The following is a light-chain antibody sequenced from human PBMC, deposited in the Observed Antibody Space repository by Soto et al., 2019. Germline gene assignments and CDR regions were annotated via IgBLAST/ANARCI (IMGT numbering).Light chain of an antibody. CDR3: QSFDSNLSASNV. Sequence: QSLLTQPPPVSGAPGQRGTISCTGGRSKNWAGYDVHWYQQLPGTAPKLLIYGNNNRPSGVPDRFSGSKSGTSASLAITGLQAEDEADYYCQSFDSNLSASNVFGTGTKVTVL. CDR2: GNN. CDR1: RSKNWAGYD. J-gene: IGLJ1*01. V-gene: IGLV1-40*01.